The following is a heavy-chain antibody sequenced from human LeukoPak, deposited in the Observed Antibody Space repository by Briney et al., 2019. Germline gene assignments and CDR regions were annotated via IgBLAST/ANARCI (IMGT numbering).Heavy chain of an antibody. CDR2: ISAYDGYK. J-gene: IGHJ4*02. D-gene: IGHD4-17*01. Sequence: GDSVKVSCKASGYTFRNYAITWVRQAPGQGLEWMGWISAYDGYKNYAQKFQGRVTMATDTSTSTAYMELGSLRPDDTAVYYCARLLSTTVTQDYWGQGTLVTVSS. V-gene: IGHV1-18*01. CDR1: GYTFRNYA. CDR3: ARLLSTTVTQDY.